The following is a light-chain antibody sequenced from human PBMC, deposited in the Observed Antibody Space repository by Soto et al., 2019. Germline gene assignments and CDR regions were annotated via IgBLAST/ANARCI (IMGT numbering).Light chain of an antibody. Sequence: QSALTQPASVSDSPGQSITISCTGTSSDVGGSNFVSWYQQHPGKPPKLIIYDVANRPSGVSNRFSGSKSGSTASLIISRLQTEDEADDYCVSYTSSTTDVFGTGTKLTVL. CDR3: VSYTSSTTDV. CDR1: SSDVGGSNF. CDR2: DVA. V-gene: IGLV2-14*03. J-gene: IGLJ1*01.